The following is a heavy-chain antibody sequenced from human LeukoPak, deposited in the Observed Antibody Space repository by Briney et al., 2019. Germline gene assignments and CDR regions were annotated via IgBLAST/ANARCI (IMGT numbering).Heavy chain of an antibody. CDR3: ARTTVNAFDI. J-gene: IGHJ3*02. Sequence: GGSLRLSCEASGFTFSSYEMNWVRQDPGKGLGWVSYISSSGSTIYYADSVKGRFTISRDNAKNSLYLQMNSLRAEDTAVYYCARTTVNAFDIWGQGTMVTVSS. D-gene: IGHD4-17*01. V-gene: IGHV3-48*03. CDR2: ISSSGSTI. CDR1: GFTFSSYE.